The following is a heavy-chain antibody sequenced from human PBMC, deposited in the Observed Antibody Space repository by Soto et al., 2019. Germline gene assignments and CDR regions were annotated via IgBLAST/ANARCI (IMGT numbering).Heavy chain of an antibody. V-gene: IGHV4-4*02. CDR3: VAVPPGYYYYMDG. D-gene: IGHD2-15*01. J-gene: IGHJ6*03. CDR2: IYHSGST. Sequence: SETLSLTCAVSSGSISSSNWWRWVRQPPGKGLEWIGEIYHSGSTNYNPSLKSRVTISVDKSKNQFSLKLSSVTAADTAVYYRVAVPPGYYYYMDGWGKGTTVTVSS. CDR1: SGSISSSNW.